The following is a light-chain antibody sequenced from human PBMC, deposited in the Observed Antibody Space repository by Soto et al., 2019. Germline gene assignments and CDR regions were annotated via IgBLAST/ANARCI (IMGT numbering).Light chain of an antibody. Sequence: QSVLTQPRSVSGSPGQSVTISCTGTSSDVGGYNFVSWYQQHPGKAPKLMIYEVSKRPSGVPDRLSGSRSGNTASLTISGLQAEDEADYYCCSYAGSYTWVFGGGTKLTVL. CDR1: SSDVGGYNF. CDR2: EVS. CDR3: CSYAGSYTWV. V-gene: IGLV2-11*01. J-gene: IGLJ3*02.